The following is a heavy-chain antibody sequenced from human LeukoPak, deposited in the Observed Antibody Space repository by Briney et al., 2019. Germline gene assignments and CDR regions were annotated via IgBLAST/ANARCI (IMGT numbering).Heavy chain of an antibody. D-gene: IGHD1-26*01. J-gene: IGHJ4*02. CDR1: GYTLTSYG. V-gene: IGHV1-18*01. Sequence: GASVKVSCKASGYTLTSYGISWVRQAPGQGLEWMGWISAYNGNTNYAQKLQGRVTMTTDTSTSTAYMELRSLRSDDTAVYYCARDADPYSGSYYELVPFDYWGQGTLVTVSS. CDR3: ARDADPYSGSYYELVPFDY. CDR2: ISAYNGNT.